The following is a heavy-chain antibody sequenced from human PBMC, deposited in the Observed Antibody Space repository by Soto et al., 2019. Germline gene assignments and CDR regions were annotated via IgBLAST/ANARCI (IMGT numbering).Heavy chain of an antibody. V-gene: IGHV4-4*08. CDR2: IYFSGSA. CDR1: GGSITSYY. J-gene: IGHJ4*02. CDR3: AREDITMVRGVIMYPPFDY. Sequence: SETLSLTCTVSGGSITSYYWSWIRQPPGKGLEWIGYIYFSGSANYNPSLKSRVAISVDTSKNQFSLKLSSVTAADTAVYYCAREDITMVRGVIMYPPFDYWGQGTLVTVLL. D-gene: IGHD3-10*01.